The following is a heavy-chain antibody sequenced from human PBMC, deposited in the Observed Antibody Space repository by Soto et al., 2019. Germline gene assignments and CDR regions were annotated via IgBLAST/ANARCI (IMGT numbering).Heavy chain of an antibody. CDR2: IHYRGST. CDR3: ARAWTATAGWANWFDR. J-gene: IGHJ5*02. V-gene: IGHV4-31*03. Sequence: QVQLQESGPGLVEPSQTLSLTCTVSGGSISGEGYYWSWIRQYSGRGLEWIGYIHYRGSTYSNPSLESRVTISVDTSKTQFFLKLTSVTAADTAVYYCARAWTATAGWANWFDRWGQGTLVTVSS. D-gene: IGHD6-13*01. CDR1: GGSISGEGYY.